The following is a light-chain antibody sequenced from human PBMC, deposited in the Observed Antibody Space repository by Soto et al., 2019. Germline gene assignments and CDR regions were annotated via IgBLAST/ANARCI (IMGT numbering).Light chain of an antibody. Sequence: DIQMTQSPPTLSASVGDRVTITCRASQSISSWLAWYQQKPGKAPKLLIYKASSLESGVPSRFSGSGSGTEFTLTISSLQPDDFANYYCQQYNSPWTFGPGTKVEIK. J-gene: IGKJ1*01. CDR3: QQYNSPWT. CDR1: QSISSW. V-gene: IGKV1-5*03. CDR2: KAS.